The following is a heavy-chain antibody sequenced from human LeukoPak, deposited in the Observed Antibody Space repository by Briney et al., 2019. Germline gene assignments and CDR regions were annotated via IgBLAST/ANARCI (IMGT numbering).Heavy chain of an antibody. J-gene: IGHJ4*02. V-gene: IGHV3-30*18. CDR2: ISYDGSNK. CDR1: GFTFSSYG. Sequence: PGRSLRLSCAASGFTFSSYGMHWVRQAPGKGLEWVAVISYDGSNKYYADSVKGRFTISRDNSKNTLYLQMNSLRAEDTAVYYCAKDLFFHPENSGYELDYWGQGTLVTVSS. D-gene: IGHD5-12*01. CDR3: AKDLFFHPENSGYELDY.